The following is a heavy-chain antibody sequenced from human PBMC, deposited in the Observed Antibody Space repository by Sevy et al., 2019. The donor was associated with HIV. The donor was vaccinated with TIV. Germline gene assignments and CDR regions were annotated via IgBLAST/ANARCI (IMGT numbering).Heavy chain of an antibody. CDR1: GGSFSGYY. CDR2: INHSGST. Sequence: SETLSLTCAGYGGSFSGYYWSWIRQPPGKGLEWIGEINHSGSTNYNPSLKSRVTISVDTSKNQFSLKLSSVTAADTAVYYCARDRDYGMDVWGQGTTVTVSS. J-gene: IGHJ6*02. CDR3: ARDRDYGMDV. V-gene: IGHV4-34*01.